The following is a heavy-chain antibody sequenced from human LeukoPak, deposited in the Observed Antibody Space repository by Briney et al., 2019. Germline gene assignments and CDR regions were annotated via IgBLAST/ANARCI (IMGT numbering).Heavy chain of an antibody. Sequence: SETLSLTCTVSGVSISSYYWSWLRQPPGKGLEWIGYIYYSGRTNYNPSLKSRVTISVDTAKTQFSLKLSSVTAADTAVYYCARVSPSGWYTPPQYYFDYWGQGTLVTVSS. CDR3: ARVSPSGWYTPPQYYFDY. CDR2: IYYSGRT. D-gene: IGHD6-19*01. CDR1: GVSISSYY. V-gene: IGHV4-59*01. J-gene: IGHJ4*02.